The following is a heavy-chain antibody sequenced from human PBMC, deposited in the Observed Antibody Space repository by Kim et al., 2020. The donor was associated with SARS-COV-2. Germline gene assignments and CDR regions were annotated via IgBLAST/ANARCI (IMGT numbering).Heavy chain of an antibody. Sequence: GGSLRLSCAASGFTFSDYWMHWVRQAPGRGLVWVSQIDTDGSTRYAGSVKGRFTISRDNAKNTLYLQMNSLKDEDTAVYYCTKALGSSGSDYWGQGTLGT. J-gene: IGHJ4*02. CDR3: TKALGSSGSDY. CDR2: IDTDGST. CDR1: GFTFSDYW. V-gene: IGHV3-74*01. D-gene: IGHD3-10*01.